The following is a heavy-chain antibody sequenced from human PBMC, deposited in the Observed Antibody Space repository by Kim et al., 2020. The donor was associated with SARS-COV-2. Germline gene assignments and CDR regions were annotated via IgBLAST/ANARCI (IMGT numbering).Heavy chain of an antibody. V-gene: IGHV3-7*01. CDR1: GFTFSSYW. J-gene: IGHJ4*02. CDR2: IKQDGSEK. CDR3: ARASQYSSSVFDY. D-gene: IGHD6-6*01. Sequence: GGSLRLSCAASGFTFSSYWMSWVRQAPGKGLEWVANIKQDGSEKYYVDSVKGRFTISRDNAKNSLYLQMNSLRAEDTAVYYCARASQYSSSVFDYWGQGTLVTVSS.